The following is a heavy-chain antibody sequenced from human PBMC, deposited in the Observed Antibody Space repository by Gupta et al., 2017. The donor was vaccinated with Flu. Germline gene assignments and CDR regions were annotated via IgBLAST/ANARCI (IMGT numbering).Heavy chain of an antibody. CDR3: ARATDGGYSFLDV. CDR1: GFSLSTYGIS. J-gene: IGHJ1*01. Sequence: QVTLTESGPELIKPTQTLTLTCSLSGFSLSTYGISMTWVRQSPGKDLEWLGLIDGEDDTYYTSSLKSRLTISKDTSKNQVFLTVASVRPEDTATYFCARATDGGYSFLDVWGQGIRVTVSS. CDR2: IDGEDDT. V-gene: IGHV2-70*20. D-gene: IGHD4-4*01.